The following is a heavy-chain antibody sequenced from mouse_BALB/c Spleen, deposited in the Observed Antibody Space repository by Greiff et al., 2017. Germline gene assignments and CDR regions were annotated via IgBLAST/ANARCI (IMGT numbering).Heavy chain of an antibody. D-gene: IGHD2-1*01. CDR2: ISNGGGST. CDR1: GFTFSSYT. Sequence: EVQRVESGGGLVQPGGSLKLSCAASGFTFSSYTMSWVRQTPEKRLEWVAYISNGGGSTYYPDTVKGRFTISRDNAKNTLYLQMSSLKSEDTAMYYCARGNLRAMDYWGQGTSVTVSS. V-gene: IGHV5-12-2*01. CDR3: ARGNLRAMDY. J-gene: IGHJ4*01.